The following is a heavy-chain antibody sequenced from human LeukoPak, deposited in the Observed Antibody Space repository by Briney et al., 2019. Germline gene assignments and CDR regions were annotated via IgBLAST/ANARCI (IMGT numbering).Heavy chain of an antibody. Sequence: AASEKVSCKASDYTFTSYGISWVRQAPGQGLEWMGWISAYNGNTNYAQKLQGRVTMTTDTSTSTAYMELRSLRSDDTAVYYCARDLNLKGDPPHYWGQGTLVTVSS. D-gene: IGHD2-21*02. CDR2: ISAYNGNT. CDR3: ARDLNLKGDPPHY. J-gene: IGHJ4*02. V-gene: IGHV1-18*01. CDR1: DYTFTSYG.